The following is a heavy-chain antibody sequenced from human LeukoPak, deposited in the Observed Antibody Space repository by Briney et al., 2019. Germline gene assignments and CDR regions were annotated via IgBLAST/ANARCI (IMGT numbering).Heavy chain of an antibody. CDR2: INAGNGNT. J-gene: IGHJ6*03. Sequence: ASVKVSCKASGYTFTSYAMHWVRQAPGQRLEWMGWINAGNGNTKYSQKFQGGVTITRDTSASTAYMELSSLRSEDTAVYYCARGASVVPAAILRGYYYYMDVWGKGTTVTVSS. CDR1: GYTFTSYA. V-gene: IGHV1-3*01. D-gene: IGHD2-2*02. CDR3: ARGASVVPAAILRGYYYYMDV.